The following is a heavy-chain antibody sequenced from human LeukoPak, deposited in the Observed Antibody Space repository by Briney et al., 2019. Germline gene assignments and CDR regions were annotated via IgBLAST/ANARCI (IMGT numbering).Heavy chain of an antibody. CDR1: GLTFRSYW. Sequence: GGSLRLSCAVSGLTFRSYWMSGVRQAPGKELEWVANINQDGSEKYFVDSVKGRFTISRDNAKNSLHLQMNTLRGEDTAVYYCARERDGRFFDYWGQGTLVTVSS. D-gene: IGHD5-24*01. CDR3: ARERDGRFFDY. CDR2: INQDGSEK. V-gene: IGHV3-7*01. J-gene: IGHJ4*02.